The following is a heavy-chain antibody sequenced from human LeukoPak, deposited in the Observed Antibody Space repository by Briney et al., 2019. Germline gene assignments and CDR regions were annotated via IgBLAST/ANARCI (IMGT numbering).Heavy chain of an antibody. CDR1: GFTFSSYG. Sequence: GGSLRLACASSGFTFSSYGMHWVRQAPGKGLEWVAVISYDGSNKYYADSVKGRFTISRDNSKNTLYLQMNSLRAEDTAVYYCAKDRVEVVVAAVGYFDYWGQGTLVTVSS. V-gene: IGHV3-30*18. CDR2: ISYDGSNK. J-gene: IGHJ4*02. D-gene: IGHD2-15*01. CDR3: AKDRVEVVVAAVGYFDY.